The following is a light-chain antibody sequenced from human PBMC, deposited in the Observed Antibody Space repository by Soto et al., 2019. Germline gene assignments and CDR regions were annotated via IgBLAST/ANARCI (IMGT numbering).Light chain of an antibody. CDR3: QQSYSTPT. CDR1: QSISSY. V-gene: IGKV1-39*01. Sequence: DIQMTQSPSSLSASVGDRVTITCRASQSISSYLSWYQQKPGKAPKLLIYAASSLQSGVPSRFSGSGSGTDFTLTISSLQPEDSATYDCQQSYSTPTFGQGTKVELK. J-gene: IGKJ1*01. CDR2: AAS.